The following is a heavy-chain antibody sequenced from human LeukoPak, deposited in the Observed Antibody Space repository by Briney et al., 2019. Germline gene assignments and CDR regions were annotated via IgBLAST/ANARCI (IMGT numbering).Heavy chain of an antibody. CDR3: ARGSSGSYLGYYYYYMDV. D-gene: IGHD1-26*01. V-gene: IGHV4-4*07. Sequence: PSETLSLTCTVSGGSISSYYWSWIRQPAGKGLEWIGRIYTSGSTNYNPSLKSRVTISVDTSKNQFSLKLSSVTAADTAVYYCARGSSGSYLGYYYYYMDVWGKGTTVTVSS. CDR2: IYTSGST. CDR1: GGSISSYY. J-gene: IGHJ6*03.